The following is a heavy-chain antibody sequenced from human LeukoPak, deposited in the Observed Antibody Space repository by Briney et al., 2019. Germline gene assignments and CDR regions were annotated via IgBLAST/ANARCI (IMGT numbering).Heavy chain of an antibody. J-gene: IGHJ5*02. CDR3: AHRTRYVSGLVRNWFEP. CDR2: IYWNDDK. CDR1: GLSLTTSGVG. D-gene: IGHD6-19*01. V-gene: IGHV2-5*01. Sequence: SGPTLINPTQTLTLTCTFSGLSLTTSGVGVGWIRQPPGKALEWLAFIYWNDDKRYSPFLKSRLTIIKDTSKNHGVLTITNSDTVDTATYYCAHRTRYVSGLVRNWFEPEGQGTLVIVSS.